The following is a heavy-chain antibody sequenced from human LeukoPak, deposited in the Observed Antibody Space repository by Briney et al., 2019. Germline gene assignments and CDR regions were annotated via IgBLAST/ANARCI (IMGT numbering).Heavy chain of an antibody. D-gene: IGHD3-10*01. Sequence: SETLSLTCTVSGYSLSSGYYWFWIRQPPGKGLEWIGSIYYDGSTHYNPSLKSRVIISVDTSKNQFSLNLTSVTAADTAVFYCARHQTGGHSYMDVWGKGTTVSVSS. CDR2: IYYDGST. V-gene: IGHV4-38-2*02. CDR1: GYSLSSGYY. J-gene: IGHJ6*03. CDR3: ARHQTGGHSYMDV.